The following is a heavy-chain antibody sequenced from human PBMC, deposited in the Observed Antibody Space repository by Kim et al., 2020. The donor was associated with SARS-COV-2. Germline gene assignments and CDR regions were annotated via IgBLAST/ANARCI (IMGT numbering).Heavy chain of an antibody. J-gene: IGHJ3*02. Sequence: ASVKVSCKASGYTFTGYYMHWVRQAPGQGLEWMGWINPNSGGTNYAQKFQGRVTMTRDTSISTAYMELSRLRSDDTAVYYCARGITMIVPGAFDIWGQGTMVTVSS. D-gene: IGHD3-22*01. CDR3: ARGITMIVPGAFDI. CDR2: INPNSGGT. V-gene: IGHV1-2*02. CDR1: GYTFTGYY.